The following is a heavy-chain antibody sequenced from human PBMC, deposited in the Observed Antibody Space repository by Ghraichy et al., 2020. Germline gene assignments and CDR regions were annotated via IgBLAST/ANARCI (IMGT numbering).Heavy chain of an antibody. J-gene: IGHJ4*02. Sequence: SETLSLTCTVSGGSISSYYWSWIRQLPGKGPEWIGYIYYTGSTNYNPSLKSRVTISVDTSKNQFSLKLSSVTAADTAVYYCAAEGSSGWYSFDYWGQGTLVTVSS. D-gene: IGHD6-19*01. CDR1: GGSISSYY. CDR3: AAEGSSGWYSFDY. V-gene: IGHV4-59*08. CDR2: IYYTGST.